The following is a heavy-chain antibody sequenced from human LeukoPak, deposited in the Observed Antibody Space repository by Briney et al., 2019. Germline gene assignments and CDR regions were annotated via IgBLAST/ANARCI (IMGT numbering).Heavy chain of an antibody. J-gene: IGHJ3*02. D-gene: IGHD2-15*01. CDR1: GGSISSGSYY. CDR3: ARVWSRDIVVVVAASKYDAFDI. V-gene: IGHV4-61*02. CDR2: IYTSGST. Sequence: SETLSLTCTVSGGSISSGSYYWSWIRQPAGKGLEWIGRIYTSGSTNYNPSLKSRVTISVDTSKSQFSLKLSSVTAADTAVYYCARVWSRDIVVVVAASKYDAFDIWGQGTMVTVSS.